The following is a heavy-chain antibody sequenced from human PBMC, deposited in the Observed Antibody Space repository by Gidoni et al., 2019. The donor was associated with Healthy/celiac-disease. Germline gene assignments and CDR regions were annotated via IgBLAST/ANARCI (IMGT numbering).Heavy chain of an antibody. J-gene: IGHJ4*02. Sequence: QVQLVQSGAEVQKPGASVKVSCKASGYTFTGYFMHWVRQAPGQGLEWMGWIDPKSGGTKYAQTSQGRVTMTRDTSISTAYMELSRLRSDDTAVYYCARGYGLGNYYSPHFDYWGQGTLVTVSS. CDR3: ARGYGLGNYYSPHFDY. CDR1: GYTFTGYF. CDR2: IDPKSGGT. V-gene: IGHV1-2*02. D-gene: IGHD3-10*01.